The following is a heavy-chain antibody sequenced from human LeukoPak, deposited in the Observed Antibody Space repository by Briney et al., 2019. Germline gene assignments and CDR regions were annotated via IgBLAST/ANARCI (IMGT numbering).Heavy chain of an antibody. V-gene: IGHV1-18*01. D-gene: IGHD6-13*01. J-gene: IGHJ6*03. Sequence: ASVKVSCKASGYTFTSYGISWVRQAPGQGLEWMGRISAYNGNTNYAQKLQGRVTMTTDTSTSTAYMELRSLRSDDTAVYYCARAKSSSWYSYYYYMDVWGKGTTVTVSS. CDR2: ISAYNGNT. CDR3: ARAKSSSWYSYYYYMDV. CDR1: GYTFTSYG.